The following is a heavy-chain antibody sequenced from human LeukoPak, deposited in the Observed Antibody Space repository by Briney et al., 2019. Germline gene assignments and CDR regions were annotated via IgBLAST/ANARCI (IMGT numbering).Heavy chain of an antibody. Sequence: GESLKISCKGSGYSFTNSWIGWVRLMPGKGLEWMGIIYPADSDIRYSPSFQGQVTISADKSISTAYLQRSSLKASDTAMYYCARGAPGIYDILTGYPNWFDPWGQGTLVTVSS. D-gene: IGHD3-9*01. J-gene: IGHJ5*02. V-gene: IGHV5-51*01. CDR2: IYPADSDI. CDR3: ARGAPGIYDILTGYPNWFDP. CDR1: GYSFTNSW.